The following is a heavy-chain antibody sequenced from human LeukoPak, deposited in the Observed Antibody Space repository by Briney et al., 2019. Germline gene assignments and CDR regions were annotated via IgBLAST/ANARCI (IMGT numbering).Heavy chain of an antibody. CDR1: GGSISSYY. CDR2: IYTSGST. D-gene: IGHD1-14*01. V-gene: IGHV4-4*07. CDR3: ARHGTISSESYFDY. J-gene: IGHJ4*02. Sequence: PSETLSLTCTVSGGSISSYYWSWIRQPAGKGLEWIGRIYTSGSTNYNPSLKSRVTMSIDTPKNQFSLKLSPVTAADTAVYYCARHGTISSESYFDYWGQGALVTVSS.